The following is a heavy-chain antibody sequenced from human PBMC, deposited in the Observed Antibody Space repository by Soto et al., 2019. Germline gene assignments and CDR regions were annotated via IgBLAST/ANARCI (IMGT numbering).Heavy chain of an antibody. CDR2: IYYSGST. V-gene: IGHV4-31*03. D-gene: IGHD3-22*01. Sequence: PSATMSLTCTVSVGSISSGGYYWSWIRQHPGKGLEWIGYIYYSGSTYYNPSLKSRVTISVDTSKNQFSLKLSSVTAADTAVYYGAIVSGRRYYDSGDYGGQGNRVTLS. CDR3: AIVSGRRYYDSGDY. CDR1: VGSISSGGYY. J-gene: IGHJ4*02.